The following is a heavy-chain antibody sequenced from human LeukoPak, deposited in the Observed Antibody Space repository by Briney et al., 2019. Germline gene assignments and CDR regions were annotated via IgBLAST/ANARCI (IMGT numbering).Heavy chain of an antibody. J-gene: IGHJ6*03. CDR2: IYPADSDT. Sequence: GESLKISCKGSGYSFTNYWIVWVRQMPGKGPEWMGIIYPADSDTKYSPSIQGQVTISADKSISTAYLQWNSLKASDTAIYYCARVPYYHYYYMDVWGKGTTVTVSS. CDR1: GYSFTNYW. V-gene: IGHV5-51*01. CDR3: ARVPYYHYYYMDV.